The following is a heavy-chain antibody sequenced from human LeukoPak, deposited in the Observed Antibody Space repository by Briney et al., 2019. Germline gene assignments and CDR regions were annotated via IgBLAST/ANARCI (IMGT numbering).Heavy chain of an antibody. J-gene: IGHJ3*02. Sequence: GGSLRLSCAASGFTFNNYWMSWVRQAPGKGLEWVANIKQDGSEKFYVDSVKGRFTISRDNAKNSLYLQMNSLRAEDTAVYYCAREGVTTVIEAFDIWGQGTMVTVSS. CDR3: AREGVTTVIEAFDI. CDR1: GFTFNNYW. V-gene: IGHV3-7*01. CDR2: IKQDGSEK. D-gene: IGHD4-11*01.